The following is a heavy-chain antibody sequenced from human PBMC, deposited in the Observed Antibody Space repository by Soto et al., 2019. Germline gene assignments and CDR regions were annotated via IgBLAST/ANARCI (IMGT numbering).Heavy chain of an antibody. CDR1: GGSFSGYY. J-gene: IGHJ4*02. CDR2: INHSGST. Sequence: QVQLQQWGAGLLKPSETLSLTCAAYGGSFSGYYWSWIRQPPGKGLEWIGEINHSGSTNYNPSLKSRGARSVDTSKNHFSLKLSSVTAADTAVYYCARAPFCSGGSCMTDYFDYWGQGTLVTVSS. D-gene: IGHD2-15*01. V-gene: IGHV4-34*01. CDR3: ARAPFCSGGSCMTDYFDY.